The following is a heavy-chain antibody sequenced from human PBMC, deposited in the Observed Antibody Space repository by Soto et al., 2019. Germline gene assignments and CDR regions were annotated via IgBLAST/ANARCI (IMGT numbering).Heavy chain of an antibody. CDR3: ARISAVTTYPYFDY. Sequence: SETLSLTCAVYGGSFSGYYWSWIRQPPGKGLEWIGEINHSGSTNYNPSLKSRVTISVDTSKNQFSLKLSSVTAADTAVYYCARISAVTTYPYFDYWGQGTLVTVSS. J-gene: IGHJ4*02. CDR2: INHSGST. D-gene: IGHD4-17*01. CDR1: GGSFSGYY. V-gene: IGHV4-34*01.